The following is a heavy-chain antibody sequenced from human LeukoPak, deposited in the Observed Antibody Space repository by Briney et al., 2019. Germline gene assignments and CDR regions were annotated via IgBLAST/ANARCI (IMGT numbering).Heavy chain of an antibody. CDR3: AKSRPYGDYDRLRRGYYYMDV. CDR1: GFTFSSYG. V-gene: IGHV3-30*18. Sequence: GGSLRLSCAASGFTFSSYGMHWVRQAPGKGLEWVAVISYDGSNKYYADSVKGRFTISRDNSKNTLYLQMNSLRAEDTAVYYCAKSRPYGDYDRLRRGYYYMDVWGKGTTVTVSS. CDR2: ISYDGSNK. D-gene: IGHD4-17*01. J-gene: IGHJ6*03.